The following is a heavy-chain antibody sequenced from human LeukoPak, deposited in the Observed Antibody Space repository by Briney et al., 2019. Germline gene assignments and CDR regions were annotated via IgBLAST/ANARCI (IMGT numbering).Heavy chain of an antibody. V-gene: IGHV3-21*01. J-gene: IGHJ4*02. D-gene: IGHD6-19*01. CDR1: GFTFSGYN. CDR3: ATDSSGWSDY. Sequence: GGSLRLSCAASGFTFSGYNMNWVRQAPGKGLEWVSSISSSSSYIYYADSVKGRFTISRDNAKNSLYLQMNSLRAEDTAVYYCATDSSGWSDYWGQGTLVTVSS. CDR2: ISSSSSYI.